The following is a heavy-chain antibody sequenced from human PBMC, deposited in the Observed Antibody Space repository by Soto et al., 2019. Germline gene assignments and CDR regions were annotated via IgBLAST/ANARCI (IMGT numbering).Heavy chain of an antibody. CDR3: ARGVSAGVDY. J-gene: IGHJ4*02. V-gene: IGHV1-8*01. CDR1: GYSFTSLD. D-gene: IGHD1-26*01. Sequence: QVQLVQSGAEVSEPGASVKVSCKASGYSFTSLDINWVRQTAGQGLEWMGWMQPNTGRTGYAQKLQGRVPMTRDTSINTAYMELTTLTSDDTAFYYCARGVSAGVDYWGQGTLVTVSS. CDR2: MQPNTGRT.